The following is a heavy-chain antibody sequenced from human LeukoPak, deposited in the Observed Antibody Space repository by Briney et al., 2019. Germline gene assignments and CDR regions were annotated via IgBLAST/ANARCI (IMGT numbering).Heavy chain of an antibody. V-gene: IGHV4-4*02. CDR3: ARQERLSHKRIVGAPQMAGYFDY. CDR2: IYHSGST. J-gene: IGHJ4*02. Sequence: SGTLSLTCAVSGGSISSSNWWSWVRQPPGKGLEWIGEIYHSGSTNYNPSLKSRVTISVDTSKKQFSLKLSSVTAADTAVYYCARQERLSHKRIVGAPQMAGYFDYWGQGTLVTVSS. CDR1: GGSISSSNW. D-gene: IGHD1-26*01.